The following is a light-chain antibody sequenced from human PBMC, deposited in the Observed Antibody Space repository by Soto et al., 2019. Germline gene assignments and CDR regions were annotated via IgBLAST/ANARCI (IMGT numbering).Light chain of an antibody. CDR3: QQFSDSVYT. CDR1: QSVSSSY. Sequence: EIVLTQSPATLSLSPGERATLSCRASQSVSSSYLAWYQQKPGQAPRLLIYGASTRATGIPDRFSGCGSGTDFTLTISRLEPEDFAVYYCQQFSDSVYTFGQGTRLDIK. V-gene: IGKV3-20*01. J-gene: IGKJ2*01. CDR2: GAS.